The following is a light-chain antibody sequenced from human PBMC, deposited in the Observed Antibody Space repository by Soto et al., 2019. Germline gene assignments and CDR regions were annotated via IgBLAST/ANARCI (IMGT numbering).Light chain of an antibody. CDR1: QSISSY. J-gene: IGKJ1*01. CDR3: QQSYSTPPWT. CDR2: AAS. V-gene: IGKV1-39*01. Sequence: DLQMTQSPSSLSASVGDRVTITCRASQSISSYLNWYQQKPGKAPKLLIYAASSLQSGVPSRFSGSGSGTDFTLTISSLQPEHFATYYCQQSYSTPPWTFGQGTKVEIK.